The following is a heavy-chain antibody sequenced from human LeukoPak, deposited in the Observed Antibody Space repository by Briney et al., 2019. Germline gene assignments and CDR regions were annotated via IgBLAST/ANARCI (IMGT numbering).Heavy chain of an antibody. CDR3: ATGGHYHGD. Sequence: QPGGSLRLSRVASGFTLRSHWMSWVRQAPGKGPEWVTNINQDGSEKNYVDSVKGRFTISRDNAKNSLYLEMNSLRSEDTAVYHCATGGHYHGDWGQGTLVTVSS. CDR2: INQDGSEK. D-gene: IGHD1-1*01. CDR1: GFTLRSHW. V-gene: IGHV3-7*05. J-gene: IGHJ4*02.